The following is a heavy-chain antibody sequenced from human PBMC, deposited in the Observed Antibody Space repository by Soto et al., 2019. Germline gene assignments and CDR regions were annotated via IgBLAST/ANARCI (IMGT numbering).Heavy chain of an antibody. J-gene: IGHJ6*02. CDR2: LWYDGSNK. Sequence: GSLRLSCAASGFTFSSYGMHWVRQAPGKGLEWVAVLWYDGSNKYYADSVKGRFTISRDNSKNTLYLQMNSLRAEDTAVYYCARSSAPGSGSYYLEPDYYYNGMDVWGQGTKVTVSS. V-gene: IGHV3-33*01. D-gene: IGHD3-10*01. CDR3: ARSSAPGSGSYYLEPDYYYNGMDV. CDR1: GFTFSSYG.